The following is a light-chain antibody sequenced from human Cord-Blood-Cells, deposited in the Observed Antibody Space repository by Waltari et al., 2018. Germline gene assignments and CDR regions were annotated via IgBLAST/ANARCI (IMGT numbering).Light chain of an antibody. CDR3: MIWHSSAVV. CDR1: SGINVGTYR. V-gene: IGLV5-45*01. Sequence: QAVLTQPASLSASPGASASLTCTLRSGINVGTYRIYWYQQKPGSPTQYLLRYKSDSDKQRGSAVPGRFVGSKDASANAVILLLSGFQSEEESVYYCMIWHSSAVVCGGWTKLTVL. CDR2: YKSDSDK. J-gene: IGLJ2*01.